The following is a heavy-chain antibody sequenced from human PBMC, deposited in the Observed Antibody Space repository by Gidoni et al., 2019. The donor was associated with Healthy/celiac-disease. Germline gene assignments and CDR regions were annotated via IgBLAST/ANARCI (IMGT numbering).Heavy chain of an antibody. CDR1: GYTFTSSY. V-gene: IGHV1-46*01. D-gene: IGHD1-26*01. J-gene: IGHJ6*02. CDR2: INPSGGST. Sequence: QVQLVQSGAEVKKPGASVKVSCKASGYTFTSSYMHWVRQAPGQGLEWMGIINPSGGSTSYAQKFQGRVTMTRDTSTSTVYMELSSLRSEDTAVYYCARESYIATDYYYYGMDVWGQGTTVTVSS. CDR3: ARESYIATDYYYYGMDV.